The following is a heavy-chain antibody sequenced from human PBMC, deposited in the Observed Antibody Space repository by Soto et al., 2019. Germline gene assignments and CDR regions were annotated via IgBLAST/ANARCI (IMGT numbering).Heavy chain of an antibody. D-gene: IGHD3-3*01. CDR1: GGSISSYY. CDR3: ARDRLRYYDFWSGYYYYGMDV. CDR2: IYYSGST. V-gene: IGHV4-59*01. J-gene: IGHJ6*02. Sequence: QVQLQESGPGLVKPSETLSLTCTVSGGSISSYYWSWIRQPPGKGLEWIGYIYYSGSTNYNPSLKSRVTISVDTSKNQCSLKLSAVTAADTAVYYCARDRLRYYDFWSGYYYYGMDVWGQGTTVTVSS.